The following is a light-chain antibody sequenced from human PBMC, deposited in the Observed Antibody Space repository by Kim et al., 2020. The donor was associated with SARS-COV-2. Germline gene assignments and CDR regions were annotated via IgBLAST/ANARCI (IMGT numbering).Light chain of an antibody. Sequence: ELTQPPSASGTPGQRVTISCSGSSSNIGSNYVYWYQQLPGTAPKLLIYSNNQRPSGVPDRFSGSKSGTSASLAISGLGSEDEADYYCAAWDDSLSGVVFGGGTQLTVL. CDR1: SSNIGSNY. V-gene: IGLV1-47*02. J-gene: IGLJ2*01. CDR3: AAWDDSLSGVV. CDR2: SNN.